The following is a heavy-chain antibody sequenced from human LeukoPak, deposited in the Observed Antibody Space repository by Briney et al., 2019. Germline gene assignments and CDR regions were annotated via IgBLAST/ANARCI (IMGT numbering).Heavy chain of an antibody. CDR2: IYYSGST. J-gene: IGHJ6*03. V-gene: IGHV4-59*01. CDR3: ASGRYSFYYMDV. Sequence: SETLSLTCSVSGGSIRSYYWSWIRQPPGKGLEWIGYIYYSGSTNDNPSLKSRVTISVDASKNQFSLRLSSVTAADAAVYYCASGRYSFYYMDVWGKGTTVTVSS. CDR1: GGSIRSYY. D-gene: IGHD1-26*01.